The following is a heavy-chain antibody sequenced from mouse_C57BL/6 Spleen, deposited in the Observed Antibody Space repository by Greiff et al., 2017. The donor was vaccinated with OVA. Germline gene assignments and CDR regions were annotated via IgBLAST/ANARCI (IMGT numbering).Heavy chain of an antibody. CDR3: ARGGYDGYPYWYFDV. D-gene: IGHD2-3*01. V-gene: IGHV14-2*01. CDR1: GFNIKDYY. Sequence: EVKLVESGAELVKPGASVKLSCTASGFNIKDYYMHWVKQRTEQGLEWIGRIDPEDGETKYAPKFQGKATITADTSSNTAYLQLSSLTSEDTAVYYCARGGYDGYPYWYFDVWGTGTTVTVSS. CDR2: IDPEDGET. J-gene: IGHJ1*03.